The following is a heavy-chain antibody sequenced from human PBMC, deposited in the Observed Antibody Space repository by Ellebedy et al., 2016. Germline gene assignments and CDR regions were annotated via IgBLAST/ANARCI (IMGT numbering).Heavy chain of an antibody. CDR3: ARWGSGGDY. V-gene: IGHV3-9*01. CDR2: ISWNSGSI. CDR1: GFTFDDYA. J-gene: IGHJ4*02. Sequence: SLKISXAASGFTFDDYAMHWVRQAPGKGLEWVSGISWNSGSIGYADSVKGRFTISRDNAKNSLYLQMNSLRAEDTAVYYCARWGSGGDYWGQGTLVTVSS. D-gene: IGHD3-10*01.